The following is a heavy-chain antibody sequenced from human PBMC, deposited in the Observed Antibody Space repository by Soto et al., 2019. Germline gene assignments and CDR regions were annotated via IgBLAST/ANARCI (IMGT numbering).Heavy chain of an antibody. Sequence: PSETLSLTCTVSGGSIRNYYWSWIRQPPGKGLEWIGYIYDTGSTNYNSSLKSRVTISIDTSKNQFSLKLSSVTAADTAVYYCASGGTYGIFDYWGQGTLVTVSS. CDR2: IYDTGST. D-gene: IGHD3-10*01. J-gene: IGHJ4*02. CDR3: ASGGTYGIFDY. V-gene: IGHV4-59*01. CDR1: GGSIRNYY.